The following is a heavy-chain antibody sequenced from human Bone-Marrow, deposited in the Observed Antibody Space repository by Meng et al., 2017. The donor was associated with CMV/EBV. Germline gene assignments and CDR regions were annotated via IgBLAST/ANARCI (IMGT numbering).Heavy chain of an antibody. V-gene: IGHV4-34*01. J-gene: IGHJ4*02. D-gene: IGHD3-10*01. CDR2: INHSGST. CDR1: GESFSGYY. CDR3: ARGRGMVRGVITY. Sequence: AVYGESFSGYYWSSIRPPPGKGLEWIGEINHSGSTNYNPSLKSRVTTSVDTSKNQFSLKLSSVTAADTAVYYCARGRGMVRGVITYWGQGTLVTVSS.